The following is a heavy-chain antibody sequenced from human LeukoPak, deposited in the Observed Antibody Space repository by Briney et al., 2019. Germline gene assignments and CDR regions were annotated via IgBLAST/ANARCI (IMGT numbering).Heavy chain of an antibody. V-gene: IGHV3-74*01. D-gene: IGHD5-12*01. CDR1: GFTFSSYW. CDR3: ARDRKRGYSGYDPNPYYYFNY. Sequence: GGSLRLSCAPSGFTFSSYWMHWVRQAPGKGLVWVSRINSDESSTSYADSVKGRFTISRDNAKNTLYLQMNSLRAEDTAVYYCARDRKRGYSGYDPNPYYYFNYWGQGTLVTVSS. J-gene: IGHJ4*02. CDR2: INSDESST.